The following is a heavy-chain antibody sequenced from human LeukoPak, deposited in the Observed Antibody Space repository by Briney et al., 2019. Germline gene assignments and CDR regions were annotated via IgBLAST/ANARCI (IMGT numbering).Heavy chain of an antibody. V-gene: IGHV3-48*03. CDR1: GFVFNAFE. J-gene: IGHJ4*02. CDR2: ISSSGSTI. D-gene: IGHD1-26*01. CDR3: ATYSGSYGFDF. Sequence: GGSLRLSCAASGFVFNAFEMNWVRQAPGKGLEWISYISSSGSTIYYADSVKGRFTISRDNANNSLYLHMNSLRAEDTAVYYCATYSGSYGFDFWGQGTLVTVSS.